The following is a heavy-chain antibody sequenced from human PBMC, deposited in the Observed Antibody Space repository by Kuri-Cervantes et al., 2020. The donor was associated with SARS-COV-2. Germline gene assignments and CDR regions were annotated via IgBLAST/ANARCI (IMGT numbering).Heavy chain of an antibody. Sequence: GGSLRLSCAASGFTFSSYAMHWVRQAPGKGLEWVALISYDGTNKFYADSVKGRFTISRDNSRNTLYLQMNSLRAEDTAVFYCARPDRTINGVCFMDVWGQGTTVTVSS. J-gene: IGHJ6*02. CDR1: GFTFSSYA. V-gene: IGHV3-30-3*01. CDR3: ARPDRTINGVCFMDV. D-gene: IGHD2-8*01. CDR2: ISYDGTNK.